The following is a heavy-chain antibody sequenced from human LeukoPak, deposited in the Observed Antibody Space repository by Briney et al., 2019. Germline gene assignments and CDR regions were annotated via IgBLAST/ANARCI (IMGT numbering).Heavy chain of an antibody. CDR3: ARPYSSSWNYLDY. D-gene: IGHD6-13*01. J-gene: IGHJ4*02. CDR2: IYYSGNT. CDR1: GGSISRNNYY. V-gene: IGHV4-39*01. Sequence: SETLSLTCSVSGGSISRNNYYWGWIRQPPGKGLEWIGSIYYSGNTYYNPSLKSRVIMSVDTSKNQFSLKLSSVTAADTAVYYCARPYSSSWNYLDYWGQGTLVTVSS.